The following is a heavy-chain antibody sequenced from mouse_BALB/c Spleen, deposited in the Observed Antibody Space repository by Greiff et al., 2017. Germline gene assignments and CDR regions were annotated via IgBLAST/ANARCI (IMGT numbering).Heavy chain of an antibody. V-gene: IGHV5-17*02. Sequence: EVKLVESGGGLVQPGGSRKLSCAASGFTFSSFGMHWVRQAPEKGLEWVAYISSGSSTIYYADTVKGRFTISRDNPKNTLFLQMTSLRSEDTAMYYCARVDRCYPAWFAYWGQGTLVTVSA. CDR2: ISSGSSTI. J-gene: IGHJ3*01. D-gene: IGHD2-12*01. CDR3: ARVDRCYPAWFAY. CDR1: GFTFSSFG.